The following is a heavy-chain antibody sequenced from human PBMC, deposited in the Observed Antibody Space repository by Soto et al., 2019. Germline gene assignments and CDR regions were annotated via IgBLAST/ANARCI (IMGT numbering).Heavy chain of an antibody. CDR2: IGSDGSPT. V-gene: IGHV3-74*01. Sequence: EVQLVESGGGLVQPGGSLRLSCAASGFTFRSYWIHWVRQAPGKGLVWVSRIGSDGSPTRYADSVKGRFTISRDNAKNTLYLQMSSLRAEDTAVYYCARGRGYGDYFYFDYWGQGTLVTVSS. CDR1: GFTFRSYW. CDR3: ARGRGYGDYFYFDY. D-gene: IGHD4-17*01. J-gene: IGHJ4*02.